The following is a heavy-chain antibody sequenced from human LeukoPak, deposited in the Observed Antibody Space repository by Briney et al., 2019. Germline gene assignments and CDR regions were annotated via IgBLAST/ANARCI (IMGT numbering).Heavy chain of an antibody. CDR1: GFTFSSYG. Sequence: PGGSLRLSCAGSGFTFSSYGMHWVRQAPGKGLEWVAVIWYDGSNKYYADSVKGRFTISRDNSKNTLYLQMNSLRAEDTAVYYCARDVEVATDGGFDYWGQGTLVTVSS. V-gene: IGHV3-33*01. J-gene: IGHJ4*02. CDR2: IWYDGSNK. CDR3: ARDVEVATDGGFDY. D-gene: IGHD5-12*01.